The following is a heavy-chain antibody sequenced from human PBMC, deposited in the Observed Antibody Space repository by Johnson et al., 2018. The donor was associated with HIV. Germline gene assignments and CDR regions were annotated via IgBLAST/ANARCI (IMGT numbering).Heavy chain of an antibody. V-gene: IGHV3-30*19. J-gene: IGHJ3*02. D-gene: IGHD3-22*01. CDR2: ISHDGSNK. Sequence: QVQVVESGGGVVQPGRSLRLSCAASGFTFSSYGMHWVRQAPGKGLEWVAVISHDGSNKYYADSVRGRFTISRDNSKNTLWLQMNSLRAEDTAVYYCARSGSDSSGYYADLVLGAFDIWGQGTMVTVSS. CDR1: GFTFSSYG. CDR3: ARSGSDSSGYYADLVLGAFDI.